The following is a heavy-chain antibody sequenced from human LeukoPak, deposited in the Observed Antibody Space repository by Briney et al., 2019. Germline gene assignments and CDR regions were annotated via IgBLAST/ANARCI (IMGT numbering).Heavy chain of an antibody. Sequence: GASVKVSFKASGYTFTIYYMHWVRQAPGQGLEWMGIINPSGGSTSYAQKFQGRVTMTRDTSTSTVYMELSSLRSEDTAVYYCAREPGSGSYYIDYYYYGMDVWGQGTTVTVSS. D-gene: IGHD3-10*01. CDR1: GYTFTIYY. CDR3: AREPGSGSYYIDYYYYGMDV. CDR2: INPSGGST. V-gene: IGHV1-46*01. J-gene: IGHJ6*02.